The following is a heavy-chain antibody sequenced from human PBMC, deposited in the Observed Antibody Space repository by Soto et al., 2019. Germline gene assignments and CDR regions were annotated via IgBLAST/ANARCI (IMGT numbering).Heavy chain of an antibody. J-gene: IGHJ6*03. Sequence: TSETLSLTCAVYGGSFSGYYWSWIRQPPGKGLEWIGEINHSGSTNYNPSLKSRVTISVDTSKNQFSLKLSSVTAADTAVYYCAGVHGPTPGDYYYMDGSGKGTTVTVSS. CDR2: INHSGST. CDR3: AGVHGPTPGDYYYMDG. D-gene: IGHD3-10*01. V-gene: IGHV4-34*01. CDR1: GGSFSGYY.